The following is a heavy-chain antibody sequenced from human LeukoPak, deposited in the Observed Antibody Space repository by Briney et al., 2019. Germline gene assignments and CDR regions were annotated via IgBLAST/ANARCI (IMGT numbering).Heavy chain of an antibody. CDR2: IFYTGTA. CDR1: GGSISNNNYF. CDR3: ASTVYGGYNVYYFNY. V-gene: IGHV4-39*07. D-gene: IGHD4-17*01. J-gene: IGHJ4*02. Sequence: SETLSLTCTVSGGSISNNNYFWGWIRQPPGKGLGWLGSIFYTGTAYYNPSLKSPVTMSVDTSKNQFSLKLTSVIAADTAMYFCASTVYGGYNVYYFNYWGQGIPVTVSS.